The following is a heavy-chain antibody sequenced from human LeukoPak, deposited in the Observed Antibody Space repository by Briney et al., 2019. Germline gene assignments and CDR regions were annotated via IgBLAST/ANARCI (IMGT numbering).Heavy chain of an antibody. D-gene: IGHD3-10*01. V-gene: IGHV3-23*01. CDR2: ISGSGGST. CDR1: RFTFSSYA. CDR3: ARGGTRYDRRFGFDY. Sequence: PGGSLRLSCAASRFTFSSYAMSWVRQAPGKGLEWVSAISGSGGSTYYADSVKGRFTISRDNSKNTLYLQMNSLRAEDTAVYYCARGGTRYDRRFGFDYWGQGVLVTVSS. J-gene: IGHJ4*02.